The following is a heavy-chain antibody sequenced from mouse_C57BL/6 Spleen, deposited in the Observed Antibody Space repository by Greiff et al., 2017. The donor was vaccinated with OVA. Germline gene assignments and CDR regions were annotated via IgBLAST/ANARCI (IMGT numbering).Heavy chain of an antibody. Sequence: EVKLMESGPELVKPGASVKISCKASGYSFTDYNMNWVKQSNGKSLEWIGVINPNYGTTSYNQKFKGKATLTVDQSSSTAYMQLNSLTSEDSAVYYCARGGSSPYYAMDYWGQGTSVTVSS. V-gene: IGHV1-39*01. CDR2: INPNYGTT. CDR1: GYSFTDYN. D-gene: IGHD1-1*01. CDR3: ARGGSSPYYAMDY. J-gene: IGHJ4*01.